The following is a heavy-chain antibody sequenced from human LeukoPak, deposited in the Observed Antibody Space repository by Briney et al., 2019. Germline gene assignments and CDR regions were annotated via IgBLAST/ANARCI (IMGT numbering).Heavy chain of an antibody. CDR3: ASRYCGSTSCQSYYYAMDV. V-gene: IGHV3-21*01. CDR1: GFTFSSYS. CDR2: ISSSSNYI. D-gene: IGHD2-2*01. J-gene: IGHJ6*02. Sequence: TGGSLRLSCAASGFTFSSYSMNWVRQAPGKGLEWVSSISSSSNYIYYADSVKGRFTISRDNAKNSLYLQMNSLRAEDTAVYYCASRYCGSTSCQSYYYAMDVWGQGTTVTVSS.